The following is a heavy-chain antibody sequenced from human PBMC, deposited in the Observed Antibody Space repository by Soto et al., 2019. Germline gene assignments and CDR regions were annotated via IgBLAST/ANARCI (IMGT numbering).Heavy chain of an antibody. CDR3: ARDREAGYNFYYGMDV. Sequence: SETLSLSSSVADADIETHCCTWILQPAGKGLEWIGRIYTSASINYNPSLKGRVTLSVDTSTNQVSLRLASVTAADTAIYYCARDREAGYNFYYGMDVWGQGTTVTVSS. V-gene: IGHV4-4*07. CDR2: IYTSASI. CDR1: DADIETHC. J-gene: IGHJ6*02. D-gene: IGHD6-19*01.